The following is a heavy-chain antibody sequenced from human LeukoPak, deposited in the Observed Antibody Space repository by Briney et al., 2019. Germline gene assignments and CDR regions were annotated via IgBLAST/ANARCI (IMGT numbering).Heavy chain of an antibody. CDR3: ARDLSSRDAY. Sequence: QPGGSLRLSCAASGFTVSSYWMSWVRQAPGEGLEWVACIHQNGGTEYYVDSVKGRFAISRDNTKNSLYLQMNSLTIEDTAVYYCARDLSSRDAYWGQGTLVTVSS. V-gene: IGHV3-7*03. CDR2: IHQNGGTE. D-gene: IGHD6-13*01. J-gene: IGHJ4*02. CDR1: GFTVSSYW.